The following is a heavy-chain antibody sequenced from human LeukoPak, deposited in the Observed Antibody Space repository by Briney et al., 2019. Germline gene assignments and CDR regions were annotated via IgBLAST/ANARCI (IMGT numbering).Heavy chain of an antibody. V-gene: IGHV3-21*01. CDR1: GFTFSSYS. CDR3: ARDRGSTGGFDY. CDR2: ISGSSSYI. D-gene: IGHD3-10*01. Sequence: GGSLRLSCAASGFTFSSYSMNWVRQAPGKGLEWVSSISGSSSYIYYADSVKGRFTISRDNAKNSLYLQMNSLRAEDTAVYYCARDRGSTGGFDYWGQGTLVTVSS. J-gene: IGHJ4*02.